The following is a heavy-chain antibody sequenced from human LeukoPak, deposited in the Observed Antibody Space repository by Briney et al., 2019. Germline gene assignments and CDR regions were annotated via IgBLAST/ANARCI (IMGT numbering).Heavy chain of an antibody. J-gene: IGHJ4*02. CDR1: GFTLSTSGAG. CDR3: ARRGSSSSFDF. V-gene: IGHV2-5*01. CDR2: TYSHDDK. Sequence: SGPTLLNTSPALTLTFTFSGFTLSTSGAGVGWIRQPPVKALEWLTFTYSHDDKRYSPSVKTKLTITKDTSKNQVVLTMANMDPVDTATYYCARRGSSSSFDFWGQGTLVTVSS. D-gene: IGHD6-6*01.